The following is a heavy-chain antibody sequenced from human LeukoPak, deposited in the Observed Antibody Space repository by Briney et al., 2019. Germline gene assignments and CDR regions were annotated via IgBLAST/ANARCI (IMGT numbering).Heavy chain of an antibody. CDR1: GCSISSGSYY. V-gene: IGHV4-61*02. J-gene: IGHJ3*02. Sequence: SQTLSLTCTVSGCSISSGSYYWSWIRQPAGKGLEWIGRIYTSGSTNYNPSLKSRVTISVDTSKNQFSLKLSSVTAADTAVYYCARGDYDSSGYYSDAFDIWGQGIMVTVSS. D-gene: IGHD3-22*01. CDR2: IYTSGST. CDR3: ARGDYDSSGYYSDAFDI.